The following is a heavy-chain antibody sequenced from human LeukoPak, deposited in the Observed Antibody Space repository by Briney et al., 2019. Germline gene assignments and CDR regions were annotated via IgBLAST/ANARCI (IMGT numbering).Heavy chain of an antibody. CDR1: GYTFTSYD. J-gene: IGHJ3*02. V-gene: IGHV1-2*02. CDR2: INPNSGGT. D-gene: IGHD4-23*01. Sequence: ASVKVSCKASGYTFTSYDINWVRQAPGQGLEWMGWINPNSGGTNYAQKFQGRVTMTRDTSISTAYMELSRLRSDDTAVYYCARETYGGDAFDIWGQGTMVTVSS. CDR3: ARETYGGDAFDI.